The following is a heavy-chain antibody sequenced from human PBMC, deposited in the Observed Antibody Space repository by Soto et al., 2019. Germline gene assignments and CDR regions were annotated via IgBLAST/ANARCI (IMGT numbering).Heavy chain of an antibody. CDR2: FNPIFGAP. CDR3: ARATSVVLWFGELLQTSSGDAFDI. CDR1: GGTFSNSA. D-gene: IGHD3-10*01. V-gene: IGHV1-69*13. J-gene: IGHJ3*02. Sequence: SVKVSCKASGGTFSNSAIYWVRQAPGQGLVWMGGFNPIFGAPYYAQTFQGRVTITADESTGTVYMDLSSLRSEDTAVYYCARATSVVLWFGELLQTSSGDAFDIWGQGTMVTVSS.